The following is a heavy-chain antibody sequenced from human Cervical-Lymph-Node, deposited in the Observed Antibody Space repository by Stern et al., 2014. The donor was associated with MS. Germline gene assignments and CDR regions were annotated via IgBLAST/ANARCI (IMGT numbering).Heavy chain of an antibody. V-gene: IGHV3-73*01. CDR2: IRNKGKNYAT. Sequence: EVQLVESGGGLVQPGGSLKVSCAASGFTFGASVMHWVRQASGKGLEWVGRIRNKGKNYATAYAVSEKGRFTITRENSKNTAYLHMNSLKVEDTAVYYCAPSSAIWGRGTMVTVSS. J-gene: IGHJ3*02. CDR1: GFTFGASV. CDR3: APSSAI.